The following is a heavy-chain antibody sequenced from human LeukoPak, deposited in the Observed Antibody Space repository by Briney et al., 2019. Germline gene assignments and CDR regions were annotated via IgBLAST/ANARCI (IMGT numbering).Heavy chain of an antibody. D-gene: IGHD3-22*01. Sequence: PGGSLRLSCAASGFTFSSYSMNWVRQAPGKGLEWVSSISSSSSYIYYADSVKGRFTISRDNAKNSLYLQMNSLRAEDTAVYYCARRGYDSSGYYYVLFDYWGQGTLATVSS. J-gene: IGHJ4*02. V-gene: IGHV3-21*01. CDR1: GFTFSSYS. CDR2: ISSSSSYI. CDR3: ARRGYDSSGYYYVLFDY.